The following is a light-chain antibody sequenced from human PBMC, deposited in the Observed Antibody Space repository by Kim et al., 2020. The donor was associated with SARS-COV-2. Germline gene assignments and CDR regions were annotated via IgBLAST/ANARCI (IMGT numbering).Light chain of an antibody. V-gene: IGLV2-8*01. Sequence: GQSLTISCTATSSAIGGYNYVSCYQQNPGQAPKLMIYEVNKRPSGVPDRFSGSKSGNTASLTVSGLQAEDEADYYCYSYAGSNNWVFGGGTQLTVL. CDR1: SSAIGGYNY. CDR2: EVN. CDR3: YSYAGSNNWV. J-gene: IGLJ3*02.